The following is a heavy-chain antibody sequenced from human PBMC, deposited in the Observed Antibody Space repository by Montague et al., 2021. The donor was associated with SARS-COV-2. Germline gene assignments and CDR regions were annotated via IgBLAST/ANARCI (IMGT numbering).Heavy chain of an antibody. J-gene: IGHJ6*02. CDR1: GGSFSGYY. V-gene: IGHV4-34*01. CDR2: INHSGST. D-gene: IGHD2-2*01. Sequence: SETLSLTCAVYGGSFSGYYWSWIRQPPGKGLEWIGEINHSGSTNYNPSLKSRVTISVDTSKNQFSLKLSSVTAADTAVYYCTREGYQVLWSDYCYYGMDVWGQGTTVTVSS. CDR3: TREGYQVLWSDYCYYGMDV.